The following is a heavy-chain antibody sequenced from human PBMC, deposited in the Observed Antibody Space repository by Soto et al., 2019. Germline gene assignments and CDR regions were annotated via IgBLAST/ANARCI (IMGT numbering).Heavy chain of an antibody. V-gene: IGHV3-7*03. CDR3: VKDGGYCSSTTCYSPRNHYFDS. D-gene: IGHD2-2*01. Sequence: GGSLRLSCAASGFTFSDYWMSWVRQAPGKGPEWVANIKFDGSEKQDVDSVKGRFSISRDNSRNSLFLQMNSLRAGDTAVYYCVKDGGYCSSTTCYSPRNHYFDSWGQGTLVTVSS. CDR2: IKFDGSEK. CDR1: GFTFSDYW. J-gene: IGHJ4*02.